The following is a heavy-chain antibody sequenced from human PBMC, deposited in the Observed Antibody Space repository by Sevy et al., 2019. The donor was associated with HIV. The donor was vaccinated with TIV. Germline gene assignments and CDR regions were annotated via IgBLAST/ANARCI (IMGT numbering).Heavy chain of an antibody. CDR2: TYYRSKWYN. CDR1: GDSVSSNSAA. D-gene: IGHD6-13*01. Sequence: SQTLSLTCAISGDSVSSNSAAWNWIRQSPSRGLEWLGRTYYRSKWYNDYAVSVKSRITINPDTSKNQFSLQLNSVTPEDTAVYYCARETGIAAAVPPSPSHNDYWGQGTLVTVSS. J-gene: IGHJ4*02. CDR3: ARETGIAAAVPPSPSHNDY. V-gene: IGHV6-1*01.